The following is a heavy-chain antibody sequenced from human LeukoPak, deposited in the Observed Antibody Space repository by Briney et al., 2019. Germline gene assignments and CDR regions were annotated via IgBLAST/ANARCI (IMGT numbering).Heavy chain of an antibody. Sequence: PGGSLKLSCAVSGFTFSGSAMHWVRQASGKGLEWVGRIRSKANSYATAYAASVKGRFTISRDDSKNTAYLQMNSLKTEDTAVYYCTNPNYGNGKDTDYWGQGTLVTVSS. CDR1: GFTFSGSA. CDR2: IRSKANSYAT. J-gene: IGHJ4*02. V-gene: IGHV3-73*01. CDR3: TNPNYGNGKDTDY. D-gene: IGHD3-10*01.